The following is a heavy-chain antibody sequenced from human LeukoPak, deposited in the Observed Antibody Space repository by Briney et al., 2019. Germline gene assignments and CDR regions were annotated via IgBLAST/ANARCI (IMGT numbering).Heavy chain of an antibody. D-gene: IGHD2-15*01. CDR2: FDPEDGEK. CDR3: ATAIVVVVAATTYFDY. V-gene: IGHV1-24*01. CDR1: GYTLTELS. Sequence: ASVKVSCMVSGYTLTELSMHWVRQAPGKGLEGMGGFDPEDGEKIYAQKFQGRVTMTEDTSTDTAYMELSSLRSEDTAVYYCATAIVVVVAATTYFDYWGQGTLVTVSS. J-gene: IGHJ4*02.